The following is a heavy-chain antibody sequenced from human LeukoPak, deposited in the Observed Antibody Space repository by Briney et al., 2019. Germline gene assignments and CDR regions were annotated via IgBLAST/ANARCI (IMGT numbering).Heavy chain of an antibody. CDR1: GYTFTRYG. CDR3: ARNSSDWYGYMDV. D-gene: IGHD6-19*01. CDR2: ISTYNGYA. Sequence: GASVKVSCRASGYTFTRYGISWVRQAPGQGLEWMGWISTYNGYANYAQKLQGRVTMTTETSTSTAYMELRSLRSDDTAVYYCARNSSDWYGYMDVRGKGTTVTVYS. V-gene: IGHV1-18*01. J-gene: IGHJ6*04.